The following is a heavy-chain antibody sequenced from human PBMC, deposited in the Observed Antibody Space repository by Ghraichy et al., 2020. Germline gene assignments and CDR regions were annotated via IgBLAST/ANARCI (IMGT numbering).Heavy chain of an antibody. D-gene: IGHD4-23*01. V-gene: IGHV3-48*02. Sequence: GGSLRLSCVGSGFTLSGYNLNSVRQSPGKGLEWVSYISSSSRTIFYADSVKGRFTISRDNAQNSLSLQMNGLRDEDTAVYYCARASREVRFYYYDGMDVWGQGTTVTVSS. J-gene: IGHJ6*02. CDR2: ISSSSRTI. CDR3: ARASREVRFYYYDGMDV. CDR1: GFTLSGYN.